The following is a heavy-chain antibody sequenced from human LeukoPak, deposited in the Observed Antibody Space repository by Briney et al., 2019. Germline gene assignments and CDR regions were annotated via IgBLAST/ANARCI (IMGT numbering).Heavy chain of an antibody. CDR3: ARVRYSSSFYYYYGMDV. CDR2: IYYSGST. CDR1: GGSISTYY. V-gene: IGHV4-59*12. Sequence: TSETLSLTCTVSGGSISTYYWSWIRQPPGKGLEWIGYIYYSGSTNYNPSLKSRVTISVDTSKNQFSLKLSSVTAADTAVYYCARVRYSSSFYYYYGMDVWGQGTTVTVSS. J-gene: IGHJ6*02. D-gene: IGHD6-13*01.